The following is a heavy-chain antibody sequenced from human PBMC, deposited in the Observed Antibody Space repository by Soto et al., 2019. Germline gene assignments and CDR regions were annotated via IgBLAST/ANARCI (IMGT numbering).Heavy chain of an antibody. CDR2: INPNSGGT. CDR1: GYNFTGYY. V-gene: IGHV1-2*02. CDR3: ARDLGAGWELLPRY. J-gene: IGHJ4*02. Sequence: QVQLVQYGAEVKKPGASVKVSCKASGYNFTGYYMHWVRQAPGQGLEWMGWINPNSGGTNYAQKVQCRVTMTRDTSISTAYTELSRLRSDDTAVYYCARDLGAGWELLPRYWGQGTLVTVSS. D-gene: IGHD1-26*01.